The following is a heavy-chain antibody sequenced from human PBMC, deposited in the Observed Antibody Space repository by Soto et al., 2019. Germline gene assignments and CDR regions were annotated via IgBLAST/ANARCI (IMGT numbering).Heavy chain of an antibody. D-gene: IGHD3-22*01. CDR1: GFTVSSNY. J-gene: IGHJ3*02. Sequence: GGSLRLSCAASGFTVSSNYMSWVRQAPGKGLEWVSVIYSGGSTYYADSVKGRFTISRDNSKNTLYLQMNSLRAEDTAVYYCAREPTYYYDSSGYKTDAFDIWGQGTMVTVSS. CDR2: IYSGGST. V-gene: IGHV3-66*01. CDR3: AREPTYYYDSSGYKTDAFDI.